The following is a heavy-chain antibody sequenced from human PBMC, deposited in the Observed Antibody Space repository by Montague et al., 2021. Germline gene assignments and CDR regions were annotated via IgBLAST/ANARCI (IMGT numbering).Heavy chain of an antibody. CDR3: AKGPLGVAVGRNFFDP. J-gene: IGHJ5*02. D-gene: IGHD6-19*01. V-gene: IGHV4-4*02. CDR1: GGSTHSSNW. CDR2: IHHSGGT. Sequence: SETLSLTCAVSGGSTHSSNWWSWVRQSPGKGLEWIGQIHHSGGTKDNPSLKSRVTLSLDKSKNQVFLKLTSVTAADTAVYFCAKGPLGVAVGRNFFDPWGQGTRVAVSS.